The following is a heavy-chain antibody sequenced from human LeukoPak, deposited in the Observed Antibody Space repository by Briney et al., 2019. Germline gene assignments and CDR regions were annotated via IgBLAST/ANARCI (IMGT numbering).Heavy chain of an antibody. CDR3: ASRDKGYYYGMDV. V-gene: IGHV3-66*01. Sequence: PGGSLRLSCAASGFTVSSNYMSWVRHTPGKGLEWVSLIYSGGSTYYADSEKGRFTISRDNSKNTLYLQMNSLRAEDTAVYYCASRDKGYYYGMDVWGQGTTVTVSS. CDR2: IYSGGST. CDR1: GFTVSSNY. J-gene: IGHJ6*02. D-gene: IGHD5-24*01.